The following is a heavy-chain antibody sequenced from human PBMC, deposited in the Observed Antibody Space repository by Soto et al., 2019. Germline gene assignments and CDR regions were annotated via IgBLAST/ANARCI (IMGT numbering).Heavy chain of an antibody. J-gene: IGHJ6*02. CDR1: GDSVISVRYF. CDR2: IYDNWGT. D-gene: IGHD2-2*01. CDR3: ARVLRGAEYGYGLDG. V-gene: IGHV4-61*01. Sequence: QVQLQESGPGLVKPSETLSLACSVSGDSVISVRYFWSWIRQTPGKELEWIGHIYDNWGTSYNPSLESRVTISIDTSQNQFPLKLRTLTAAYTAVFYCARVLRGAEYGYGLDGWGQGTTVTVSS.